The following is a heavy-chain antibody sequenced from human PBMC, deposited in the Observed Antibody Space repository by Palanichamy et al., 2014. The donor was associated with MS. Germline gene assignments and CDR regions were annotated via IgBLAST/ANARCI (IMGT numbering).Heavy chain of an antibody. CDR2: ISSSSKTI. CDR1: GFIFSSYS. CDR3: ARVPDDDYGDAHYYYGMDV. Sequence: EVQLVESGGGLVXPGGSLRLSCAASGFIFSSYSMKWVRRAPGKGLEWLSYISSSSKTIYYADSVKGRFTISRDNAKNSLYLQMNSLRDEDTAVYYCARVPDDDYGDAHYYYGMDVWGQGTTVAVSS. J-gene: IGHJ6*02. D-gene: IGHD4-17*01. V-gene: IGHV3-48*02.